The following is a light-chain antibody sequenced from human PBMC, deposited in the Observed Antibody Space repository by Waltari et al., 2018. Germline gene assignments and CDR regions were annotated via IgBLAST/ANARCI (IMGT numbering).Light chain of an antibody. CDR3: SSYTTSGTFV. CDR2: QVS. V-gene: IGLV2-14*01. Sequence: QSALTQPASVSGSPGQSITIPCTGTSSDVGAYNYVPWYQHHPGKAPKIMIYQVSKRPSGFVNRLSGSKSGNTASLTISGLQAEDEGDYYCSSYTTSGTFVFGGGTKLTVL. CDR1: SSDVGAYNY. J-gene: IGLJ2*01.